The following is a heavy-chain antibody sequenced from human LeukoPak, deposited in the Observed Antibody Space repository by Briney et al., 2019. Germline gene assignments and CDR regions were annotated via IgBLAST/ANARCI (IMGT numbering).Heavy chain of an antibody. V-gene: IGHV4-4*07. D-gene: IGHD2-15*01. CDR2: IYTSGST. CDR1: GSSISTYY. J-gene: IGHJ5*02. Sequence: SETLSLTCTVSGSSISTYYWSWIRQPAGKGLEWIGRIYTSGSTDYNPSLKSRVTMSVDTSKNQFSLKLTSVTAADTAMYYCARDRGLGGWFDPWGQGTLVTVSS. CDR3: ARDRGLGGWFDP.